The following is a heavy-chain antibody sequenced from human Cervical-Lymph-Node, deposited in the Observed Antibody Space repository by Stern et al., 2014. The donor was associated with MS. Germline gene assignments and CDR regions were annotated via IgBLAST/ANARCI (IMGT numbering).Heavy chain of an antibody. J-gene: IGHJ4*02. V-gene: IGHV4-31*03. D-gene: IGHD3/OR15-3a*01. CDR2: IYYSGSA. CDR1: GVSFNSGGYY. Sequence: QEQLQESGPGLVKPSQTLSLSCSVSGVSFNSGGYYWSWIRQHPEKGLEWIGYIYYSGSAYYNPSLTSRVTMSADASKSQFSLRLTSVTAADTAVYYCARVGNANKGGTCFDVWGQGILVTVSS. CDR3: ARVGNANKGGTCFDV.